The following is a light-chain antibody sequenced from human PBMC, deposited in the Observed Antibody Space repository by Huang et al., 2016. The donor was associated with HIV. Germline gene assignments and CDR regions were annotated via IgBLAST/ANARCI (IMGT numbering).Light chain of an antibody. Sequence: DIVMTQSPDSLAVSLGERATINCKSSQSLLYNSNNKNYLAWYQQKPGQPPNLLIYWASSRKSGVPDRFSGSGSETGFTLTISSLQAEDVAVYYCQQHYSSPPTFGQGTKLEIK. V-gene: IGKV4-1*01. J-gene: IGKJ2*01. CDR3: QQHYSSPPT. CDR2: WAS. CDR1: QSLLYNSNNKNY.